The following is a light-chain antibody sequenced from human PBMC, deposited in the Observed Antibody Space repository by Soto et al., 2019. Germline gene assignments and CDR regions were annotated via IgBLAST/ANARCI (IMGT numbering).Light chain of an antibody. V-gene: IGKV3-20*01. CDR2: GAS. Sequence: EIVLTQSPGTLSLSPGERSTLSCMASQSVSSSYLAWYQQKPGQAPRLLIYGASNRATGIPDRFSGSGSGTDFTLTISCLQSEDFATYYCQQYYSYPWTFGQGTKVDIK. J-gene: IGKJ1*01. CDR3: QQYYSYPWT. CDR1: QSVSSSY.